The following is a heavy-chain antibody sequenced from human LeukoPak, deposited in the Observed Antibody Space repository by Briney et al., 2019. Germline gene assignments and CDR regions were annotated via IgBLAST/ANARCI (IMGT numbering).Heavy chain of an antibody. J-gene: IGHJ4*02. CDR3: ARGRRLLYLDY. V-gene: IGHV4-39*01. CDR2: IYYSGST. Sequence: PSETLSLTCTVSGGSTSTSNYYWGWIRRPPGKGLEWIGSIYYSGSTYYNPSLKSRVTISVDTSKNQFSLKLSSVTAADTAVYYCARGRRLLYLDYWGQGTLVTVSS. D-gene: IGHD2-2*02. CDR1: GGSTSTSNYY.